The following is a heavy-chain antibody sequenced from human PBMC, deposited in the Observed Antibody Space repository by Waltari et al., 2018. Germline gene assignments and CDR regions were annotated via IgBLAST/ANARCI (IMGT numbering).Heavy chain of an antibody. Sequence: QVQLVQSGAEVTKPGSSVKVSCKASGGTFSSYAITWVRPAPGQGLEWMGGIIPIFGTANYAQKFQGRVTITADESTSTAYMELSSLRSEDTAVYYCARVDHYGGNADYFDYWGQGTLVTVSS. CDR3: ARVDHYGGNADYFDY. V-gene: IGHV1-69*13. CDR1: GGTFSSYA. D-gene: IGHD2-15*01. J-gene: IGHJ4*02. CDR2: IIPIFGTA.